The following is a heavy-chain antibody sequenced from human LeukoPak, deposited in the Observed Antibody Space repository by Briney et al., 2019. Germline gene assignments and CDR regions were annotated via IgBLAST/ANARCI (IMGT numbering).Heavy chain of an antibody. Sequence: QPGGSLRLSCAASGFTFNTYGMSWVRQAPGKGLEWVSAISGSGGSTYYADSVKGRFTISRDNSKNTLYLQMNSLRAEDTAVYYCAKVLLERGAFDYWGQGTLVTVSS. CDR2: ISGSGGST. V-gene: IGHV3-23*01. D-gene: IGHD3-10*01. CDR3: AKVLLERGAFDY. CDR1: GFTFNTYG. J-gene: IGHJ4*02.